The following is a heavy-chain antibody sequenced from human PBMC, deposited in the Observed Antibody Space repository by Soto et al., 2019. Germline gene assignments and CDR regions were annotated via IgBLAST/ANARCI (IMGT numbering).Heavy chain of an antibody. CDR2: IIPIFGTS. Sequence: SVKVSCKASGVTFSSYAISCVRQAPVQGLEWMGGIIPIFGTSNYSQKFQGRVTITADESTSTAYMELSSLRSEDTAVYYCARGATVNPDDYYYGMDVWGQGTKVTVSS. D-gene: IGHD4-17*01. CDR3: ARGATVNPDDYYYGMDV. CDR1: GVTFSSYA. J-gene: IGHJ6*02. V-gene: IGHV1-69*13.